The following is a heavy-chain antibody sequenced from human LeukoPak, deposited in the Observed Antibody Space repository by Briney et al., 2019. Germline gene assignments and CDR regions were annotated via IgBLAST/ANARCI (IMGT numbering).Heavy chain of an antibody. CDR3: ARDKGDYDDAFDI. D-gene: IGHD4-17*01. CDR2: IYYSGST. CDR1: GGSISSYY. V-gene: IGHV4-4*07. Sequence: PSETLSLTCTVSGGSISSYYWSWIRQPAGKGLEWIGSIYYSGSTYYNPSLKSRVTISVDTSKNQFSLKLSSVTAADTAVYYCARDKGDYDDAFDIWGQGTMVTVSS. J-gene: IGHJ3*02.